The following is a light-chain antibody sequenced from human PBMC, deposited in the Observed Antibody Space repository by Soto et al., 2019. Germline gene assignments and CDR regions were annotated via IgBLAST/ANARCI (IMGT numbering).Light chain of an antibody. CDR3: QQYGSSPWT. V-gene: IGKV3-20*01. CDR2: GAS. Sequence: EVVLTQSPGTQSLSPGERATLSCRASQSVSSSYLAWYQQKPGQAPRLLSYGASSRATGIPDRFSGSGSGTDFTLTISRLEPEDFAVYYCQQYGSSPWTFGQGTKVDIK. J-gene: IGKJ1*01. CDR1: QSVSSSY.